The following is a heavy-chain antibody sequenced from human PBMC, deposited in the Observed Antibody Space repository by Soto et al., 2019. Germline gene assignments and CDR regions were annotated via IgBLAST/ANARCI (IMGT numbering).Heavy chain of an antibody. CDR2: IYHSGST. V-gene: IGHV4-30-2*01. CDR3: ARGGGVTATGDDY. D-gene: IGHD3-16*01. CDR1: GGSINTATHS. Sequence: QLQLQESGSGLVKPSQTLSLTCAVSGGSINTATHSWSWIRQPPGKGLEWIGYIYHSGSTYYNPSVKSRVTRSIDKSNNHRSLRLSSVTGADTAVYYCARGGGVTATGDDYWGQGILVTVSS. J-gene: IGHJ4*02.